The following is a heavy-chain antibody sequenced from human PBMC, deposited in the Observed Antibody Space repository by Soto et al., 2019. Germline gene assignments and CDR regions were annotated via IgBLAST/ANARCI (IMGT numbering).Heavy chain of an antibody. CDR3: AREMGVDFPGYYYYMDV. Sequence: GGSLRLSCAASGFTVSSNYMSWVRQAPGKGLEWVSVIYSGGSTYYADSVKGRFTISRDNSKNTLYLQMNSLRAEDTAVYYCAREMGVDFPGYYYYMDVWGKGTTVTVSS. CDR1: GFTVSSNY. D-gene: IGHD3-16*01. V-gene: IGHV3-66*01. CDR2: IYSGGST. J-gene: IGHJ6*03.